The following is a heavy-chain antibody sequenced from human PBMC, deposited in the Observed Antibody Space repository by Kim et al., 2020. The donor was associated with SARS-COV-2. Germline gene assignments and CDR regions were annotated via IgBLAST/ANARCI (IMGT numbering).Heavy chain of an antibody. Sequence: GGSLRLSCAASGFTFSSYAMHWVRQAPGKGLEWVAIISYDGSNKYYADSVKGRFTISRDNSKNTLYLQMNSLRAEDTAVYYCAKENKDKLGIYYGMDVWGQGATVTVSS. CDR1: GFTFSSYA. V-gene: IGHV3-30*18. CDR2: ISYDGSNK. CDR3: AKENKDKLGIYYGMDV. J-gene: IGHJ6*02. D-gene: IGHD7-27*01.